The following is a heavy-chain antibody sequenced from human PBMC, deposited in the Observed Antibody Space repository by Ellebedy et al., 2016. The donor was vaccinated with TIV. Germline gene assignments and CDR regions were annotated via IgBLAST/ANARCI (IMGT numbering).Heavy chain of an antibody. D-gene: IGHD2-2*01. Sequence: SETLSLTXTVSGGSISSGSGAYSCNWLRQHPGKGLAWIGYIYYSGSTYYNPSLKSRVTISGDTSKNQFSLKLISLTAADTAVYYCARSLRSDRTSTSCWGPGWFDPWGQGTLVTVSS. CDR2: IYYSGST. V-gene: IGHV4-31*03. CDR1: GGSISSGSGAYS. CDR3: ARSLRSDRTSTSCWGPGWFDP. J-gene: IGHJ5*02.